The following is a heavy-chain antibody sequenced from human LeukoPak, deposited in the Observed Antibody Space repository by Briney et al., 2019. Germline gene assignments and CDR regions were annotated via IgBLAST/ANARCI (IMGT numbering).Heavy chain of an antibody. CDR3: AKDEAAAGTRAIDY. CDR1: GFTFSDYA. CDR2: INHNSGTT. V-gene: IGHV3-23*01. D-gene: IGHD6-13*01. J-gene: IGHJ4*02. Sequence: GGSLRLSCTASGFTFSDYALSWVRQAPGKGLEWVSAINHNSGTTYYATSVMGRFTLSRDNSKNTLYLQMNSLRPEDTAVYYCAKDEAAAGTRAIDYWGQGTLVSVSS.